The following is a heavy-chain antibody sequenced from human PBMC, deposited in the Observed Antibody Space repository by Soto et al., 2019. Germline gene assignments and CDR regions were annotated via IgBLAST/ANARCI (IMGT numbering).Heavy chain of an antibody. CDR3: ATPRGGYSYGPFDY. Sequence: PSETLSLTCTVSGGSISSGGYYWSWIRQHPGKGLEWIGYIYYSGSTYYNPSLKSRVTISVDTSKNQFSLKLSSVTAADTAVYYCATPRGGYSYGPFDYWGQGTLVTVSS. D-gene: IGHD5-18*01. CDR2: IYYSGST. J-gene: IGHJ4*02. CDR1: GGSISSGGYY. V-gene: IGHV4-31*03.